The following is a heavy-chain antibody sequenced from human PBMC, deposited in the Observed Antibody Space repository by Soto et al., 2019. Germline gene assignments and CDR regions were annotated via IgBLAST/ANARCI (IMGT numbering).Heavy chain of an antibody. D-gene: IGHD1-26*01. Sequence: EVQLLESGGGLVQPGGSLRLSCAASGFTFSSYAMSWVRQAPGKGLEWVSAISGSGGSTYYADSVKGRFTISRDNPKNTLYLQMNSLRAEDTAVYYGAKAAWGATGSMDVWGQGTTVTVSS. CDR2: ISGSGGST. CDR1: GFTFSSYA. V-gene: IGHV3-23*01. CDR3: AKAAWGATGSMDV. J-gene: IGHJ6*02.